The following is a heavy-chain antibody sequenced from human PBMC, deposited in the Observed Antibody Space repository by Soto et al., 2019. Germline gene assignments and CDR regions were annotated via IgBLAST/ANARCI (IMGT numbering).Heavy chain of an antibody. CDR2: IGTAGDT. D-gene: IGHD6-19*01. J-gene: IGHJ3*02. Sequence: GGSLRLSCAASGFTFSSYDMHWVRQATGKGLEWVSAIGTAGDTYYPGSVKGRFTISRENAKNSLYLQMNSLRAGDTAVYYCARATSAVATKRFFDIWGQGTMVTVSS. V-gene: IGHV3-13*01. CDR1: GFTFSSYD. CDR3: ARATSAVATKRFFDI.